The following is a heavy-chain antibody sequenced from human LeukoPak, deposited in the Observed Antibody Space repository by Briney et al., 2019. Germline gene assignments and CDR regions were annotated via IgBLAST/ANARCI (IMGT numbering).Heavy chain of an antibody. CDR3: AREAYDFWSGYPYFDY. V-gene: IGHV3-48*03. Sequence: PGGSLRLSCAASGFTFSSYEMNWVRQAPGKGLEWVSYISSSGSTIYYADSVKGRFTISRDNSKNTLYLQMNSLRAEDTAVYYCAREAYDFWSGYPYFDYWGQGTLVTVSS. CDR2: ISSSGSTI. J-gene: IGHJ4*02. D-gene: IGHD3-3*01. CDR1: GFTFSSYE.